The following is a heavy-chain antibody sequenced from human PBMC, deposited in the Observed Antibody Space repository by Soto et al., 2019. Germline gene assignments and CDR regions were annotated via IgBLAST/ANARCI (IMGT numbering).Heavy chain of an antibody. CDR2: IHYSGST. J-gene: IGHJ6*02. D-gene: IGHD2-2*01. Sequence: QVQLQESGPGLVKPSETLALTCTVSGGSISSYYWGWLRQSPGKGLEWIGYIHYSGSTKSNPSLNSRVTISVDASRNQVSLKLSSVTAADSAVYFCARARYQLLHPYYYGMDVWGQGTTVTVSS. V-gene: IGHV4-59*01. CDR1: GGSISSYY. CDR3: ARARYQLLHPYYYGMDV.